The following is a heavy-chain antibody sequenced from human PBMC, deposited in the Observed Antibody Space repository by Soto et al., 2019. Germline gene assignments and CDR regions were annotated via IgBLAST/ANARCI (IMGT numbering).Heavy chain of an antibody. CDR3: AHHLEATNFDY. Sequence: QITLKESGPTLVKPTQTLTLTCTFSGFSLSTSAVGVGWIRQPPQKALEWLALIYWDDDKRYSPSLKSSLTITKDTSKNQVVLTMTNMDPVHTATYSCAHHLEATNFDYWGQGTMVTVSS. J-gene: IGHJ4*02. CDR1: GFSLSTSAVG. V-gene: IGHV2-5*02. CDR2: IYWDDDK. D-gene: IGHD5-12*01.